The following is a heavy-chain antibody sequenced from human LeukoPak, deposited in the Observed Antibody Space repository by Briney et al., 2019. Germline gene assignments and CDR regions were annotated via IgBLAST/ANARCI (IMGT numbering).Heavy chain of an antibody. V-gene: IGHV4-39*07. J-gene: IGHJ4*02. Sequence: SETLSLTCTVSGGSIRSSYYYWGWIRQPPGKGLEWIGSIYDSGSTYYNPSLKSRVTISVDTSKNQFSLKLSSVTAADTAVYYCAREDYGDYAVFDYWGQGTLVTVSS. CDR1: GGSIRSSYYY. CDR2: IYDSGST. CDR3: AREDYGDYAVFDY. D-gene: IGHD4-17*01.